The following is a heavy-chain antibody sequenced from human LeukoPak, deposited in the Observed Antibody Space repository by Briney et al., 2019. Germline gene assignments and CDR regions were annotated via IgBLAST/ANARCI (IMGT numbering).Heavy chain of an antibody. Sequence: SETLSLTCTVSGVSISSITYYWGSIRQPPGRGLELIGTIYYSGSTYLNPSLKSRVTISVDTSKNQYSLKLTSVTAADTAVYCCASLLVVVTAIIDYWGQGTLVTVSS. J-gene: IGHJ4*02. CDR3: ASLLVVVTAIIDY. CDR1: GVSISSITYY. D-gene: IGHD2-21*02. CDR2: IYYSGST. V-gene: IGHV4-39*07.